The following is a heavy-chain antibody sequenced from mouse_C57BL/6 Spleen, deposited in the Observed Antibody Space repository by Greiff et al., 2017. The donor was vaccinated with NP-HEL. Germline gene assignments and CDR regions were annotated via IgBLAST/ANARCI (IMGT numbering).Heavy chain of an antibody. V-gene: IGHV7-3*01. Sequence: EVMLVESGGGLVQPGGSLSLSCAASGFTFTDYYMSWVRQPPGKALEWLGFIRNKATGYTTEYSASVTGRFTISRDNSQSILYLQMNALRAEDSATYYCARYYYGSILYAMDYWGQGTSVTVSS. D-gene: IGHD1-1*01. CDR1: GFTFTDYY. CDR3: ARYYYGSILYAMDY. J-gene: IGHJ4*01. CDR2: IRNKATGYTT.